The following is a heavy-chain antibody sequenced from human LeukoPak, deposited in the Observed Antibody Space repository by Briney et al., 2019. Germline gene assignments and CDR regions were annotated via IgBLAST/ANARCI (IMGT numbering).Heavy chain of an antibody. Sequence: GGSLRLSCAASGFTFSNYGVNWVRQAPGKGLEWVSYINSRSSTIYYADSVRGRFTISRDNAKNSLYLQMNSLKAEDTAIYYCAREVGTPQAFDIWGQGTMVTVSS. V-gene: IGHV3-48*01. CDR1: GFTFSNYG. D-gene: IGHD1-26*01. CDR3: AREVGTPQAFDI. J-gene: IGHJ3*02. CDR2: INSRSSTI.